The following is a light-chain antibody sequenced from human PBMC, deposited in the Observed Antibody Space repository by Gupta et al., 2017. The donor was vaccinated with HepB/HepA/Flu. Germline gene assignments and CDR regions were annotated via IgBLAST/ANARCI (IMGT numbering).Light chain of an antibody. CDR2: DVS. Sequence: QSALTQPAPVSRSPGQSITISCTGTSSDVGGYNYVSWYQQHPGKAPKLMIYDVSNRPSGVSNRFSGSKSGNTDSLTISGLQAEDEADYYCSSYTSSSTVVFGGGTKLTVL. V-gene: IGLV2-14*03. J-gene: IGLJ2*01. CDR1: SSDVGGYNY. CDR3: SSYTSSSTVV.